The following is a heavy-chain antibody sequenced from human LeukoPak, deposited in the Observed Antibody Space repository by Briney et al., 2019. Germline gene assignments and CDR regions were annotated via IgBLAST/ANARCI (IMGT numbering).Heavy chain of an antibody. CDR1: GFTFDDYA. Sequence: GGSLRLSCAASGFTFDDYAMHWVRQAPGKGLEWVSLITGDGGRTYYADSVKGRFTISRDNSKNSLYLEMNSLRTEDTAFYYCAKEGPIAVAGYFDYWGQGTLVTVSS. D-gene: IGHD6-19*01. V-gene: IGHV3-43*02. CDR3: AKEGPIAVAGYFDY. J-gene: IGHJ4*02. CDR2: ITGDGGRT.